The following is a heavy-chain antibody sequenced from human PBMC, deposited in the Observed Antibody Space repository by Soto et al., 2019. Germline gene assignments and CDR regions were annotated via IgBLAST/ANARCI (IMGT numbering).Heavy chain of an antibody. CDR1: GFTFSSYS. Sequence: GVSLRLSCAASGFTFSSYSMNWVRQAPGKGLEWVSSIVSSSSSIYYADSVRGRFTISRDNAKNSLYLQMNSLRAEDTAVYYCAREAIATHKFDYWGQGTLVTVSS. J-gene: IGHJ4*02. D-gene: IGHD1-26*01. V-gene: IGHV3-21*04. CDR3: AREAIATHKFDY. CDR2: IVSSSSSI.